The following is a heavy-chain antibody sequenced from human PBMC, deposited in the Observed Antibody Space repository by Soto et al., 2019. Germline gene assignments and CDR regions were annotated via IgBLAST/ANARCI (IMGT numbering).Heavy chain of an antibody. D-gene: IGHD3-9*01. CDR2: MNPISGVT. J-gene: IGHJ6*02. CDR3: ARFPRDHGILTGPTGYYYGMDV. CDR1: GYSFTGYH. V-gene: IGHV1-2*02. Sequence: SVKVSFEASGYSFTGYHIHWVRQSPGQGLESMGWMNPISGVTNYAQKFQGRVAMTRDTAISTAYMELRGLRSDDTAVYYCARFPRDHGILTGPTGYYYGMDVWGQGTTVTVSS.